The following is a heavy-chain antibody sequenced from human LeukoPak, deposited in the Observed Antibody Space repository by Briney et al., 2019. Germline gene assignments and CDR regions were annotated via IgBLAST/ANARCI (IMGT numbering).Heavy chain of an antibody. Sequence: PGGSLRLSCAASGFTFDDYAMHWVRQAPGKGLEWVSLISWDGGSTYYADSVKGRFTISRDNSKNSLYLQMNSLRAEDTALYYCAKAIRKYSSSSVSWFDPWGQGTLVTVSS. CDR2: ISWDGGST. D-gene: IGHD6-6*01. V-gene: IGHV3-43D*03. CDR1: GFTFDDYA. J-gene: IGHJ5*02. CDR3: AKAIRKYSSSSVSWFDP.